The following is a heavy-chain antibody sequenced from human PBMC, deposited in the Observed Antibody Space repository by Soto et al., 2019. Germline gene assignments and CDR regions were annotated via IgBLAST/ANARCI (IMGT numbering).Heavy chain of an antibody. V-gene: IGHV1-69*13. J-gene: IGHJ6*02. Sequence: GGPVQVSCKASRGTFSSYAISWVRQAPGQGLEWMGGIIPIFGTANYAQKFQGRVTITADESTSTAYMELSSLRSEDTAVYYCARDKRDIVVVVAATGPYYYYGMDVWGQGTTVTVSS. CDR3: ARDKRDIVVVVAATGPYYYYGMDV. CDR2: IIPIFGTA. CDR1: RGTFSSYA. D-gene: IGHD2-15*01.